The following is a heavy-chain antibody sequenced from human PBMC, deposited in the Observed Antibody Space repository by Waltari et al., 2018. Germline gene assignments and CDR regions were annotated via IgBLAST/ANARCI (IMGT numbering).Heavy chain of an antibody. CDR3: ATDHYRQSGYDS. V-gene: IGHV1-24*01. CDR1: GYTLTESP. CDR2: YVPEDGET. Sequence: QVQLVQSGAEVKMPGASVKVSCKVSGYTLTESPMHWVRQAPGKGLEWMGGYVPEDGETIYAQSFQGRVAMTEDSSTDTAYMELTSLTSEDTAVYYCATDHYRQSGYDSWGQGTLVTVSS. J-gene: IGHJ5*02. D-gene: IGHD5-12*01.